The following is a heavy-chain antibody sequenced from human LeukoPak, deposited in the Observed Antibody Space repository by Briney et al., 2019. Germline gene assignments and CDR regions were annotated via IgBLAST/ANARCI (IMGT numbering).Heavy chain of an antibody. CDR2: IIPIFGTA. D-gene: IGHD3-16*01. Sequence: GASVKVSCKASGYTFTSYYMHWVRQAPGQGLEWMGGIIPIFGTANYAQKFQGRVTITADKSTSTAYMELSSLRSEDMAVYYCARAAGGDDFDYWGQGTLVTVSS. CDR3: ARAAGGDDFDY. J-gene: IGHJ4*02. CDR1: GYTFTSYY. V-gene: IGHV1-69*06.